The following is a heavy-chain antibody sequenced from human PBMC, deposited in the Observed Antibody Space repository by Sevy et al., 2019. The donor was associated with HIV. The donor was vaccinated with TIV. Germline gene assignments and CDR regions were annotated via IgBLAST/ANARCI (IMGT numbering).Heavy chain of an antibody. D-gene: IGHD4-4*01. V-gene: IGHV3-23*01. CDR3: ARETDNSARWLDP. CDR1: GFPFSSYA. CDR2: ISGSRETE. J-gene: IGHJ5*02. Sequence: GGSLRLSCAASGFPFSSYAMDWVRQAPGKGLEWVSTISGSRETEYYADSVKGRFTISRDQSKNTVFLQMNSLRGDDTAVYYCARETDNSARWLDPWGQGTLVTVSS.